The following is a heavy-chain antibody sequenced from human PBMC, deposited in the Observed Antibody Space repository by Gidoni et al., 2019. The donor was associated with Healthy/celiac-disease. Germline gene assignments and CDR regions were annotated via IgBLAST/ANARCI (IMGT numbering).Heavy chain of an antibody. Sequence: LQPQQWSAGLLKPSETLSHTRALYGGSFSGYYWSLIRQPPGKGLEWIVAINHSGSTNYDQSLKSRVTISVDTSKNQFSLKLSTVTAADTAVYYCARGTEGDVCPGRALDYWGQGTLVTVSS. J-gene: IGHJ4*02. CDR1: GGSFSGYY. CDR2: INHSGST. V-gene: IGHV4-34*01. D-gene: IGHD1-26*01. CDR3: ARGTEGDVCPGRALDY.